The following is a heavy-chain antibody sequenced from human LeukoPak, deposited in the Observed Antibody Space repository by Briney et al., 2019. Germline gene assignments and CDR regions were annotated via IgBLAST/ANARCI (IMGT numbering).Heavy chain of an antibody. J-gene: IGHJ4*02. CDR2: ISDSGTIM. V-gene: IGHV3-48*03. Sequence: GRSLRLSCAASGFTFSRYEMNWVRQAPRKGRGWVSYISDSGTIMSYADSMKGRFTISRDNAKNSLYLQMNSLRAEDTAVYYCASHYGDYVWGNFWGQGTLVTVSS. D-gene: IGHD4-17*01. CDR1: GFTFSRYE. CDR3: ASHYGDYVWGNF.